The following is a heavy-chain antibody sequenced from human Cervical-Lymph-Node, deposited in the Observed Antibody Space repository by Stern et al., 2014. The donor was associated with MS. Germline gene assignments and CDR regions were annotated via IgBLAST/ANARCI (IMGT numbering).Heavy chain of an antibody. Sequence: QLQLQESGPGLVKPSETLSLTCTVSGGSISSSSYYWGWIRQPPGKGLEWIGRIYYSGSTYYNPSLKSRVNISVDTSKNKFSLKLSFVTAADTAVYYCARWAYSSGWYNWFDPWGQGTLVTVSS. CDR1: GGSISSSSYY. D-gene: IGHD3-22*01. CDR2: IYYSGST. CDR3: ARWAYSSGWYNWFDP. V-gene: IGHV4-39*01. J-gene: IGHJ5*02.